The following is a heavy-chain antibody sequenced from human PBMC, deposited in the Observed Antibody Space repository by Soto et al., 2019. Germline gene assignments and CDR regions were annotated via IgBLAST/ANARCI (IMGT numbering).Heavy chain of an antibody. Sequence: GASVKVSCKASGGTFSSYAISWVRQAPGQGLEWMGGIIPIFGTANYAQKFQGRVTITADESTSKAYMELSSLRSEDTAVYYCARDLAGLLFGNYFDYWGQGTLVTVSS. CDR2: IIPIFGTA. CDR1: GGTFSSYA. J-gene: IGHJ4*02. V-gene: IGHV1-69*13. D-gene: IGHD2-21*02. CDR3: ARDLAGLLFGNYFDY.